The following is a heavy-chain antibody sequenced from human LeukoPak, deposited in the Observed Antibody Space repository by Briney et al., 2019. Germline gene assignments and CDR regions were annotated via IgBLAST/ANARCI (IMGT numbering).Heavy chain of an antibody. Sequence: ASVKVSCKASGGTFSSYAISWVRQAPGQGLEWMGGIIPILGTANYAQKFQGRVTISADESTSTAYMELSSLRSEDTAVYYCATKRGYSYGSPHWGQGTLVTVSS. V-gene: IGHV1-69*13. CDR1: GGTFSSYA. J-gene: IGHJ4*02. CDR3: ATKRGYSYGSPH. D-gene: IGHD5-18*01. CDR2: IIPILGTA.